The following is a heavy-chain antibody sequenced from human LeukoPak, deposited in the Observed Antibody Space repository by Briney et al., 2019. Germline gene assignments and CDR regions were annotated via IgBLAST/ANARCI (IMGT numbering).Heavy chain of an antibody. CDR1: GFSFSTYD. V-gene: IGHV3-23*01. CDR3: AKNTSGSYFDY. J-gene: IGHJ4*02. CDR2: ISGSVSST. Sequence: GGCLRLSCAASGFSFSTYDMTWVRQARGKGLEWVSAISGSVSSTNYADSVKGRFTISRDNSKNTLYLQMNSLRAEDTAVYYCAKNTSGSYFDYWGQGTLVTVSS. D-gene: IGHD1-26*01.